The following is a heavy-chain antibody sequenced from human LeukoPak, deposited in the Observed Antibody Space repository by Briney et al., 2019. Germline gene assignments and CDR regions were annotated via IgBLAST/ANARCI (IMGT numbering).Heavy chain of an antibody. V-gene: IGHV3-66*02. CDR2: IYSGGST. J-gene: IGHJ3*02. D-gene: IGHD3-16*01. CDR3: ASEGGGAGALDAFDI. Sequence: GGSLRLSCAASGFTFSSNYMSWVRQAPGKGLEGVSVIYSGGSTYYADSVKGRFTISRDNSKNTLYLQMNSLSAEDTAVYYCASEGGGAGALDAFDIWGQGTMVTVSS. CDR1: GFTFSSNY.